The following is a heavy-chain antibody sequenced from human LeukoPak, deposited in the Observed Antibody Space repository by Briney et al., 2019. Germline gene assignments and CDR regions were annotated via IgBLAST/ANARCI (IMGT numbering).Heavy chain of an antibody. CDR1: GFTFSDYG. CDR2: ISYDGSNK. V-gene: IGHV3-30*18. CDR3: AKDSSGSYTFYDY. J-gene: IGHJ4*02. Sequence: PGGSLRLSCAASGFTFSDYGMHWVRQAPGKGLEWVAVISYDGSNKYYADSVKGRFTISRDNSKNTLYLQMNSLGAEDTAVYYCAKDSSGSYTFYDYWGQGTLVTVSS. D-gene: IGHD3-10*01.